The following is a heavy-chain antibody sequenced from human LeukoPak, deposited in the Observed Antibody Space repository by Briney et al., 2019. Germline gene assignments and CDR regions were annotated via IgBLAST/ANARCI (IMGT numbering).Heavy chain of an antibody. CDR1: GGSFSGYY. CDR3: ARAVPPQEYYFDY. D-gene: IGHD3-10*01. CDR2: INHSGST. V-gene: IGHV4-34*01. Sequence: SETLSLTCAVYGGSFSGYYWSWIRQPPGKGLEWIGEINHSGSTNYNPSLKSRVTISVDTSKNQFSLKLSSVTAADTAVYYCARAVPPQEYYFDYWGQGTLVTVSS. J-gene: IGHJ4*02.